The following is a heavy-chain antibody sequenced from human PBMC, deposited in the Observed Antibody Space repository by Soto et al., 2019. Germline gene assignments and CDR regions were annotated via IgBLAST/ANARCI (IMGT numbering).Heavy chain of an antibody. CDR1: GGTFSSYA. D-gene: IGHD3-3*01. V-gene: IGHV1-69*13. Sequence: SVKVSCKASGGTFSSYAISWVRQAPGQGLEWMGGIIPIFGTANYAQKFQGRVTITADESTSTAYMELSSLRSEDTAVYYCALRIIYDFWSGYQNYYYYYGMDVWGQGTTVTVSS. CDR3: ALRIIYDFWSGYQNYYYYYGMDV. J-gene: IGHJ6*02. CDR2: IIPIFGTA.